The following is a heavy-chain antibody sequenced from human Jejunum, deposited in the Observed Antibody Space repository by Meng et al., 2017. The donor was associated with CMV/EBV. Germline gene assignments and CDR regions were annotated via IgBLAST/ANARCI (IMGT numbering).Heavy chain of an antibody. J-gene: IGHJ4*02. V-gene: IGHV3-11*05. CDR1: GFTFSDHY. CDR3: AREFYSNPDS. CDR2: ISTRSIYT. D-gene: IGHD1-26*01. Sequence: QVQLVESGGGLVKPGGSLRLSCAACGFTFSDHYMSWIRQAPGKGLEWISYISTRSIYTKYADSVKGRFTISRDDAKNSLYLQMNSLRAEDTAVYYCAREFYSNPDSWGQGTLVTVSS.